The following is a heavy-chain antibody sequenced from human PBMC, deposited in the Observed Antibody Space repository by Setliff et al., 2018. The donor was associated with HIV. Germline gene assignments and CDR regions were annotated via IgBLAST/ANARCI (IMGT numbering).Heavy chain of an antibody. CDR3: ATGWLDSSGQKNFGS. CDR2: INHSGIT. J-gene: IGHJ5*01. CDR1: GGSFSGYY. V-gene: IGHV4-34*01. D-gene: IGHD3-22*01. Sequence: SETLSLTCAVYGGSFSGYYWSWIRQPPGKGLEWIGEINHSGITNYNSFLKSRVTISIDTSKNQFSLKLNSVTAADTAMYYCATGWLDSSGQKNFGSWGQGTLVTVSS.